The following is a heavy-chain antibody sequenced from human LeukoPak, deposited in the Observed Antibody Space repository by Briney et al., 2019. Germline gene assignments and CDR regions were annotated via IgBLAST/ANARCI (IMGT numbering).Heavy chain of an antibody. J-gene: IGHJ6*02. D-gene: IGHD2-2*01. CDR3: ARLVVPAADYYYGMGV. CDR1: GGSISSYY. V-gene: IGHV4-59*01. Sequence: SETLSLTCTVSGGSISSYYWSWIRQPPGKGLEWIGYIYCSGSTNCSPSLKSRVTISVDTSKNQFSLKLSSVTAADTAVYYCARLVVPAADYYYGMGVWGQGTTVTVPS. CDR2: IYCSGST.